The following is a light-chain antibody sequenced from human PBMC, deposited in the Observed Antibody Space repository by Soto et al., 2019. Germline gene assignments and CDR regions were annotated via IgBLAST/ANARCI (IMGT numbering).Light chain of an antibody. CDR1: QSALYSSNNKNY. CDR3: QQYYSTLLT. J-gene: IGKJ4*01. Sequence: DIVMTQSPDSLAVSLGERATINCKSSQSALYSSNNKNYLAWYQQKPGQPPKLLIYWASTRESGVPDRFSGSGSGTDFILTISSLQAEDVAVYYCQQYYSTLLTFGGGTKVEIK. CDR2: WAS. V-gene: IGKV4-1*01.